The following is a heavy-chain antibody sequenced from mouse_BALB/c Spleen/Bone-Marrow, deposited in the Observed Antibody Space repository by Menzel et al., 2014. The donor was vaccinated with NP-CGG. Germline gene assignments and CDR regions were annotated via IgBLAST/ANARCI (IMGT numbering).Heavy chain of an antibody. D-gene: IGHD1-1*01. J-gene: IGHJ4*01. Sequence: EVKLMESGPELVKPGASVKVSCKASDYAFTRYNTYWVKQSHGKSLEWIGYIDPYSGGTNYNQKFKGKATLTVDKSSSTAYMHLNSLTSEDSAVYYCARELSRAMDYWGQGTSVTVSS. CDR3: ARELSRAMDY. CDR1: DYAFTRYN. CDR2: IDPYSGGT. V-gene: IGHV1S135*01.